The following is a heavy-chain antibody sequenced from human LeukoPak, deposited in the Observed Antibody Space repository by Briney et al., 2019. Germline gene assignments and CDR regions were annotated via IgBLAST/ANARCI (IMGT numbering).Heavy chain of an antibody. J-gene: IGHJ4*02. D-gene: IGHD1-14*01. CDR3: TGNRGGQPPFDY. Sequence: GGSLRLSCTGSGFMFDDYTLTWVRQAPGKGLEWISFIRSKGYGGTTDYAASVKGRFTISRDDSKGVLYLQMNSLKTDDTAVYFCTGNRGGQPPFDYWGRGTQVTVSS. CDR1: GFMFDDYT. V-gene: IGHV3-49*04. CDR2: IRSKGYGGTT.